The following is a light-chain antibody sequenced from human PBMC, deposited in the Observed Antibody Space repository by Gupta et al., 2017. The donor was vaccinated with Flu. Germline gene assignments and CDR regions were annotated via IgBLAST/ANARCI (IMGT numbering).Light chain of an antibody. CDR1: QSVLYSSNNRNY. J-gene: IGKJ1*01. CDR3: QQYDSDPKT. Sequence: DIAMTQSPDSLAVSLGERATINCQSSQSVLYSSNNRNYLAWYQQKPGQPPKLLIYWASTRESGVPDRFSGSGSGTDFTLTISSLQAEDVAVYYCQQYDSDPKTFGQGTKLEIK. CDR2: WAS. V-gene: IGKV4-1*01.